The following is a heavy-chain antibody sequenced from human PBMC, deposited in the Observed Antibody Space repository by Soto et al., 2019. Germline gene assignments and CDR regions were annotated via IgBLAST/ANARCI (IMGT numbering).Heavy chain of an antibody. D-gene: IGHD2-15*01. CDR1: GGTFSSYA. CDR3: ARVVYCSGDSCSYGMDV. CDR2: IIPIFGTA. V-gene: IGHV1-69*12. J-gene: IGHJ6*02. Sequence: QVQLVQSGTEVKKPGSSVKVSCKASGGTFSSYAINWVRQAPGQGLEWMGGIIPIFGTANNAQKFQGRVTITADETTSTAYMELSSLRSEDTAVYYCARVVYCSGDSCSYGMDVWGQGTTVTVSS.